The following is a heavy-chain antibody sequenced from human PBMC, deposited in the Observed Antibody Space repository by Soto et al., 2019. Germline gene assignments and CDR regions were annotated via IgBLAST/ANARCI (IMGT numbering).Heavy chain of an antibody. CDR2: IVGSGDNT. Sequence: EVQLLESGGGLVRPGGSLRLSCAASGFTFSSYTMTWVRQAPGERLEWVSSIVGSGDNTYYADSVKGRFTIARDNSKTTLYPQMNSLRAEDPAVYYCEKYFYGSGSIGAVEIWGQGTMVTVSS. V-gene: IGHV3-23*01. J-gene: IGHJ3*02. CDR3: EKYFYGSGSIGAVEI. CDR1: GFTFSSYT. D-gene: IGHD3-10*01.